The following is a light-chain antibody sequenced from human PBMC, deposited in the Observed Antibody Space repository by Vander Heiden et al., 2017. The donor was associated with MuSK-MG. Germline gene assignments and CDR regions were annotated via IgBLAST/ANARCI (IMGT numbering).Light chain of an antibody. CDR1: QSVRSS. J-gene: IGKJ4*01. V-gene: IGKV3-11*01. CDR3: QQPSNWPPLT. CDR2: DAS. Sequence: EIVLTQSPVTLSLSPGERATLSCRASQSVRSSLAWYQQKPGQAPRLLIYDASNRATGIPARFSGSGSGTDFTLTISSLEPEDFAVYYCQQPSNWPPLTFGGGTKVEIK.